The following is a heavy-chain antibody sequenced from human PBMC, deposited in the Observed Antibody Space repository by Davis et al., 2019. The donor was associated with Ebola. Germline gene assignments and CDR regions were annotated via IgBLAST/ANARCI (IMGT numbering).Heavy chain of an antibody. Sequence: AASVKVSCKASGYTFTNYGISWVRQAPGQGLEWVGWISAYNGNTNYAQKLQGRVTMTTDTSTSTAYMELRSLRSDDTAVYYCARVVVRGGWFDPWGQGTLVTVSS. V-gene: IGHV1-18*04. CDR2: ISAYNGNT. J-gene: IGHJ5*02. CDR3: ARVVVRGGWFDP. CDR1: GYTFTNYG. D-gene: IGHD2-15*01.